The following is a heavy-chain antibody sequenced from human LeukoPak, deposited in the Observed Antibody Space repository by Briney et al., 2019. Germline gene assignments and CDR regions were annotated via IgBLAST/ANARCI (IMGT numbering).Heavy chain of an antibody. J-gene: IGHJ5*02. V-gene: IGHV4-4*07. CDR1: GGSISSYY. Sequence: PSETLSLTCTVSGGSISSYYWSWIRQPAGKGLEWIGRIYTSGSTNYNPSLKSRVTMSVDTSKNQFSLKLSSVTAADTAVYYCAREPNGYCSGGSCYGGWFDPWGQGTLVTVSS. D-gene: IGHD2-15*01. CDR3: AREPNGYCSGGSCYGGWFDP. CDR2: IYTSGST.